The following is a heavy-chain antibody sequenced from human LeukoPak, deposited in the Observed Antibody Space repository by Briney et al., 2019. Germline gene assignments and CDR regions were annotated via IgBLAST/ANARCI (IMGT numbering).Heavy chain of an antibody. CDR1: GFTFSSYA. Sequence: GGSLRLSCAASGFTFSSYAMHWVRQAPGKGLEWVSSISSSSRYTFYVDSVKGRFTISRDNAKNSLYLQMNSLRVEDTAVYYCARDEARGYDFRPQDHWGQGTLVSVSS. V-gene: IGHV3-21*01. D-gene: IGHD3-3*01. CDR2: ISSSSRYT. J-gene: IGHJ4*02. CDR3: ARDEARGYDFRPQDH.